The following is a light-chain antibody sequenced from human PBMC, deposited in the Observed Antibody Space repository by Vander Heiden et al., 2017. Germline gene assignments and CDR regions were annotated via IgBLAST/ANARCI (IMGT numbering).Light chain of an antibody. CDR1: SGHSTYV. CDR3: QTWGTGIRV. J-gene: IGLJ3*02. Sequence: QLVLTQSRSASASLVAPGKPTCTLSSGHSTYVSAWHQQQPVKGPRYLMKVYRDGSHSKGVGIPDRFSGSRSGAELYLTSSSLRSEDEADYYCQTWGTGIRVFGGGTKLTVL. V-gene: IGLV4-69*02. CDR2: VYRDGSH.